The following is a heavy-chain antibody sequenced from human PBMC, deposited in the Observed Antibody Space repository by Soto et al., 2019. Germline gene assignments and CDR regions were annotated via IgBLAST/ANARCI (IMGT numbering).Heavy chain of an antibody. J-gene: IGHJ4*02. Sequence: SGPTLVNPTQTLTLTCDFSGFSLSTYHMGVAWIRQPPGKALEWLALIYWDDDKRYSPSLKDRLAISKDTSSNQVVLTITNMDPGDTATYFCAHAGDYDLLTFDHWGPGTLVTVSS. CDR2: IYWDDDK. D-gene: IGHD4-17*01. V-gene: IGHV2-5*02. CDR1: GFSLSTYHMG. CDR3: AHAGDYDLLTFDH.